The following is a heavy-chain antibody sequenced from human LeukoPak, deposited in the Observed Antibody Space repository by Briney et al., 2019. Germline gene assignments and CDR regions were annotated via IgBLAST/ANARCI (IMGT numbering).Heavy chain of an antibody. D-gene: IGHD6-13*01. CDR2: IYPGDSDT. V-gene: IGHV5-51*01. CDR1: GYSFTSYW. Sequence: GESLKISCKGSGYSFTSYWIGWVRQMPGKGLDGRGIIYPGDSDTRYSPSFQGQVAISADKSISTAYLQWSSLKASDTAMYYCARSYISSLVDFDYWGQGTLVTVSS. J-gene: IGHJ4*02. CDR3: ARSYISSLVDFDY.